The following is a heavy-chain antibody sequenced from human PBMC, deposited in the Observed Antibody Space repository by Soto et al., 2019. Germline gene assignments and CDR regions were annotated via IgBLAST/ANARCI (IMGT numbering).Heavy chain of an antibody. D-gene: IGHD3-9*01. J-gene: IGHJ4*02. CDR3: AKAWNDWLLPFDY. CDR1: GFTSSSYA. Sequence: GGSLRLSCAASGFTSSSYAMSWVRQAPGKGLEWVSAISGSGGSTYYADSVKARFTISRDNSKNTLYLQMNSLRAEDTAVYYCAKAWNDWLLPFDYWGQVTLITVSS. V-gene: IGHV3-23*01. CDR2: ISGSGGST.